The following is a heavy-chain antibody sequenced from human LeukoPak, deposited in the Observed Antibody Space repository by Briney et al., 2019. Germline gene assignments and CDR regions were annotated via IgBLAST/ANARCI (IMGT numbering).Heavy chain of an antibody. D-gene: IGHD6-19*01. CDR1: GGSISRGGYA. CDR2: IYHSGTT. J-gene: IGHJ5*02. V-gene: IGHV4-30-4*07. CDR3: VRGRYSSGWYRDKNWFDP. Sequence: SETLSLTCTVSGGSISRGGYAWNWIRQPPGKGLEWIAYIYHSGTTYYNPSLKSRATISVDTSKNQFSLKLSSVTAADTAVYYCVRGRYSSGWYRDKNWFDPWGQGTPVTVSS.